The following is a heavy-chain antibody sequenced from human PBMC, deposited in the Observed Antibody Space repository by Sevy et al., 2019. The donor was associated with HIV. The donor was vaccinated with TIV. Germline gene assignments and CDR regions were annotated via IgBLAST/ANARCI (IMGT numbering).Heavy chain of an antibody. D-gene: IGHD3-9*01. Sequence: ASVKVSCKASGYTFIDYYIHWVRQAPGQALEWMGRINPNSGATNYAQKFQDRVTMTRDTSISTSYMELRRLRSYDTAVYYCAREDYFDASGGWVGPWGQGTLVTVSS. CDR1: GYTFIDYY. V-gene: IGHV1-2*06. CDR2: INPNSGAT. CDR3: AREDYFDASGGWVGP. J-gene: IGHJ5*02.